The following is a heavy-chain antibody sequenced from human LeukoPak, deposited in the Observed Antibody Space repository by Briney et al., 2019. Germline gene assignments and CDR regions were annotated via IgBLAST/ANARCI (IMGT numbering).Heavy chain of an antibody. CDR1: GGSISSSGYY. V-gene: IGHV4-39*01. CDR2: MYHSGNT. CDR3: TTKRGGTSLIDY. D-gene: IGHD2-2*01. Sequence: SETLSLTCIVSGGSISSSGYYWGWIRQPPGKGLEWIGSMYHSGNTYYNPSLKSRVIISVDTSKNQFSLKLTSVTAADTAVYYCTTKRGGTSLIDYWGQGTLVTVSS. J-gene: IGHJ4*02.